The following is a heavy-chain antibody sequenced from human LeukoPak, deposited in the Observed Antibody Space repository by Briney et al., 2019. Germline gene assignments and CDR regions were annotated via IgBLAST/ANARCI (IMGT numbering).Heavy chain of an antibody. CDR2: INPNSGGT. V-gene: IGHV1-2*02. CDR3: AREFVITMVRATGGWFDP. CDR1: GYTFTDYY. J-gene: IGHJ5*02. Sequence: ASVKVSCKASGYTFTDYYMHWVRQAPGQGLEWMGWINPNSGGTHYAQRFQGRVTMTRDTSISTAYMELSRLRSDDTAVYYCAREFVITMVRATGGWFDPWGQGTLVTVSS. D-gene: IGHD3-10*01.